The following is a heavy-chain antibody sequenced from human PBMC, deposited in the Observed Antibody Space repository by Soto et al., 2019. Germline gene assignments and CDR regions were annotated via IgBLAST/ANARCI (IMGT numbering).Heavy chain of an antibody. D-gene: IGHD2-2*01. Sequence: SETLSLTCTVSGGSISSYYWSWIRQTPGKGLEWIGYIFYFGSTNYNPSLKSRVTLSIDTSKNQLSLKLSSVTAADTAVYYCARLHGYCISSSCHGHYAMDVWGQGTTVTVSS. V-gene: IGHV4-59*08. CDR1: GGSISSYY. CDR2: IFYFGST. CDR3: ARLHGYCISSSCHGHYAMDV. J-gene: IGHJ6*02.